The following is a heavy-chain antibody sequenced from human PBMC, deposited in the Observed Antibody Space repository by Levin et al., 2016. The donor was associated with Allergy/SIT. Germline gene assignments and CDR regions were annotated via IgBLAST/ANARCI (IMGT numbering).Heavy chain of an antibody. J-gene: IGHJ4*02. CDR1: GYTFVDYG. V-gene: IGHV1-18*01. CDR2: ISPFNGIT. CDR3: ARGGSGRYYTWFDY. D-gene: IGHD1-26*01. Sequence: ASVKVSCKASGYTFVDYGIAWVRQAPGQGLEWMGWISPFNGITNYAQKFQGRVTMTRDTSISTAYMELSRLRTDDTAVYYCARGGSGRYYTWFDYWGQGTLVTASS.